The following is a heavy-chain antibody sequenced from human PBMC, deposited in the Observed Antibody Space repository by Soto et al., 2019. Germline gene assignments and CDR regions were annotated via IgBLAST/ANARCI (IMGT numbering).Heavy chain of an antibody. V-gene: IGHV1-69*13. CDR2: IIPIFGTA. J-gene: IGHJ3*02. CDR1: GGTFSSYS. D-gene: IGHD6-6*01. Sequence: ASVKVSCKASGGTFSSYSISWVRQAPGQGLEWMGGIIPIFGTANYAQKFQGRVTITADESTSTAYMELSSLRSEDTAVYYCASEKTRAAKPPGAFDIWG. CDR3: ASEKTRAAKPPGAFDI.